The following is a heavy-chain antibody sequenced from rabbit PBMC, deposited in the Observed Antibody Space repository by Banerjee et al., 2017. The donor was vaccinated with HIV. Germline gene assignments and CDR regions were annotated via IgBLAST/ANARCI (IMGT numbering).Heavy chain of an antibody. CDR1: GLDFSSGYD. CDR2: IYTSSGRT. D-gene: IGHD6-1*01. J-gene: IGHJ4*01. V-gene: IGHV1S45*01. CDR3: ARSTSGYAGYGYGYYFNL. Sequence: QEQLVESGGGLVQPEGSLTLTCTASGLDFSSGYDMCWVRQAPGKGLEWIACIYTSSGRTYYATWAKGRFTISKTSSTTVTLQMTSLTAADTATYFCARSTSGYAGYGYGYYFNLWGQGTLVTVS.